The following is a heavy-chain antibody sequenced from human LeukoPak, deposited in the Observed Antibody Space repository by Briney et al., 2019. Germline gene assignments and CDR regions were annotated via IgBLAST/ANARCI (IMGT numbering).Heavy chain of an antibody. CDR3: ARDAYIVDTIPQAHDAFDI. D-gene: IGHD5-12*01. V-gene: IGHV3-33*01. J-gene: IGHJ3*02. Sequence: GRALRLSCAASGFTFSSYGMHWVRQAPGKGLEWVAVMWYDGSNKYYADSVKGRFTISRDNSKNTLYLQMNSLRAEDTAVYYCARDAYIVDTIPQAHDAFDIWGQGTMVTVSS. CDR2: MWYDGSNK. CDR1: GFTFSSYG.